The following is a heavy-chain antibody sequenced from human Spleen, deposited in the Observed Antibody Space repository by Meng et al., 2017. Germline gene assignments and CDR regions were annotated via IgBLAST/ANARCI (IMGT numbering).Heavy chain of an antibody. CDR3: ARDFDYRGYGDNWFDP. D-gene: IGHD4-11*01. CDR2: INHSGST. V-gene: IGHV4-39*02. Sequence: QRAEACPVMENPSQTLSLTFPVSGGPISSVGYYLGWIRQPPGKGLEWIGEINHSGSTNYNPSLESRATISVDTSQNNLSLKLSSVTAADSAVYYCARDFDYRGYGDNWFDPWGQGTLVTVSS. J-gene: IGHJ5*02. CDR1: GGPISSVGYY.